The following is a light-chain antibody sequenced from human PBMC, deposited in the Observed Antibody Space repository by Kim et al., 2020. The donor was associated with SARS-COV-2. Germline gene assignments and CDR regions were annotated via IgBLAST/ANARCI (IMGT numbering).Light chain of an antibody. CDR3: CSYAGKYLEI. CDR1: SGVVVAYNF. V-gene: IGLV2-11*03. CDR2: VFI. J-gene: IGLJ1*01. Sequence: GQSVTIACTGTSGVVVAYNFFSCYQQPPGKAPTVIFYVFIKRPPGVPNRFSGSRSGTTASLPISGLQAEKEAENYCCSYAGKYLEIFGTGTKVTVL.